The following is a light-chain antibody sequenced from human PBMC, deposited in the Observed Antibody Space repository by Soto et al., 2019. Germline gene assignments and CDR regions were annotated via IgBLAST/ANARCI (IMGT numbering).Light chain of an antibody. CDR2: SNN. CDR1: SSNIGSNT. CDR3: AAWDATLNGPGV. J-gene: IGLJ1*01. V-gene: IGLV1-44*01. Sequence: QSVLTQPPSASGTPGQRVTISCSGSSSNIGSNTVNWNQQLPGTAPTLLIYSNNQRPSGFPARFPRSKSGTSAYLAISGLQYEDEADYYCAAWDATLNGPGVFGTGTKGTVL.